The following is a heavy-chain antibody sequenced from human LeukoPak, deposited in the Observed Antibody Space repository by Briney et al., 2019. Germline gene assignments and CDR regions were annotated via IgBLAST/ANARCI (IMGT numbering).Heavy chain of an antibody. V-gene: IGHV3-23*01. CDR3: ATEVTYYYDSSGSPSFDY. CDR2: ISGSGGST. CDR1: GFTFSSYA. D-gene: IGHD3-22*01. Sequence: GGSLGLSCAASGFTFSSYAMSWVRQAPGKGLEWVSAISGSGGSTYYADSVKGRFTISRDNSKNTLYLQMNSLRAEDTAVYYCATEVTYYYDSSGSPSFDYWGQGTLVTVSS. J-gene: IGHJ4*02.